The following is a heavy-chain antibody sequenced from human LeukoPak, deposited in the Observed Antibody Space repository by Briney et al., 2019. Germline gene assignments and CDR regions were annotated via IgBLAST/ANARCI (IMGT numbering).Heavy chain of an antibody. J-gene: IGHJ4*02. Sequence: GGSLRLSCAASGFTFSRYGMSWVRQAPGKGLEWVSSISSSSSYIYYADSVKGRFTISRDNAKNSLYLQMNSLEAEDTTIYYCARGSDWTASLDYWGQGTLVTVSS. CDR3: ARGSDWTASLDY. CDR1: GFTFSRYG. D-gene: IGHD2-21*02. V-gene: IGHV3-21*01. CDR2: ISSSSSYI.